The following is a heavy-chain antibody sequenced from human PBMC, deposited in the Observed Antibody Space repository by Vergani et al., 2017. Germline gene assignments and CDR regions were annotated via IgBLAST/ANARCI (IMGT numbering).Heavy chain of an antibody. D-gene: IGHD3-3*01. CDR2: INHSGST. CDR3: ARGSLILRFPHGYYSYGMDV. J-gene: IGHJ6*02. Sequence: QVQLQQWGAGLLKPSETLSLNCAVYGGSFSGYYWSWIRQPPGKGREWIGEINHSGSTNYNPSLKSRVTISVDTCKNQFSLKLSSVTAADTAVYYCARGSLILRFPHGYYSYGMDVWGQGSTVTVTS. V-gene: IGHV4-34*01. CDR1: GGSFSGYY.